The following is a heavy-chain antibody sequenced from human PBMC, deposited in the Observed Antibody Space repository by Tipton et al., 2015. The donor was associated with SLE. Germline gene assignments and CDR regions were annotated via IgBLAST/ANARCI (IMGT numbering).Heavy chain of an antibody. CDR3: ARTSFSSGSGSFYDY. CDR1: GYSIGAGYS. D-gene: IGHD3-10*01. Sequence: TLSLTCAVSGYSIGAGYSWAWLRPPPGKGMEWIGIIHHSGNTYNNRSLKSRVQISADKSKNQFFLTLRSVTAADTAVYYCARTSFSSGSGSFYDYWGQGTLVTVSS. CDR2: IHHSGNT. V-gene: IGHV4-38-2*01. J-gene: IGHJ4*02.